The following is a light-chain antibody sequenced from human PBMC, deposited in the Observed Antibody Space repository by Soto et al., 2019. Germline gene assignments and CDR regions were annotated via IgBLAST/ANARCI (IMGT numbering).Light chain of an antibody. V-gene: IGKV1-5*03. CDR1: QSISSW. J-gene: IGKJ5*01. CDR3: QQYNSYPIT. CDR2: KAS. Sequence: DIQMTQSPSTLSASVGDRVTITCRASQSISSWLAWYQQKPGKPPNLLIYKASSLESGVPSRFSGSGSGTEFTLTISSLQPDDFATYYCQQYNSYPITFGQGTRLEIK.